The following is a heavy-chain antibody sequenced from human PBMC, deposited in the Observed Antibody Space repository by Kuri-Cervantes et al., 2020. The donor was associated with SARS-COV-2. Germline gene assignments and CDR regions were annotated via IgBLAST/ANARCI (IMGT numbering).Heavy chain of an antibody. D-gene: IGHD2-2*01. J-gene: IGHJ5*02. Sequence: GGSLRLSCAASGFTFSAYYMSWIRQAPGKGLEWVSYISSSGSTIYYADSVKGRFTVSRDNAKNSLYLQMNSLRAEDTAVYYCARANVVVPAAMGFDPWGQGTLVTVSS. V-gene: IGHV3-11*04. CDR1: GFTFSAYY. CDR2: ISSSGSTI. CDR3: ARANVVVPAAMGFDP.